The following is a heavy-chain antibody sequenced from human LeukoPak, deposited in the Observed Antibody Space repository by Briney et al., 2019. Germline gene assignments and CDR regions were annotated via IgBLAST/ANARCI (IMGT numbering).Heavy chain of an antibody. D-gene: IGHD6-13*01. CDR2: INPNSGGT. V-gene: IGHV1-2*02. J-gene: IGHJ4*02. CDR1: GYTLTGYY. Sequence: GASVKVSCLASGYTLTGYYIHWVRPAPGQGREWMAWINPNSGGTNFAQKFEGRVTMNRDTSISSAYMELSKLTSDDTAVYDCARAGVIAAAGAANDYWGQGTLVTVSS. CDR3: ARAGVIAAAGAANDY.